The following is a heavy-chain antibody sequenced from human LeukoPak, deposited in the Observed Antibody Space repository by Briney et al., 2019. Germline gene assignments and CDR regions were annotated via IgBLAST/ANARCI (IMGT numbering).Heavy chain of an antibody. V-gene: IGHV3-53*05. CDR3: AKDLATTETQGYFDY. J-gene: IGHJ4*02. CDR1: GFTVSSNY. D-gene: IGHD1-1*01. CDR2: IYSGGST. Sequence: GGSLRLSCAASGFTVSSNYMSWVRQAPGKGLEWVSIIYSGGSTFYADSVKGRFTISRDNSKNTLYLQMHSLTAEDTAIYYCAKDLATTETQGYFDYWGQGALVTVSS.